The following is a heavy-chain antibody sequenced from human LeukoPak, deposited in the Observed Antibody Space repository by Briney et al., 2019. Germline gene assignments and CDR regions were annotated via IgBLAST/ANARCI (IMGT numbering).Heavy chain of an antibody. D-gene: IGHD1-26*01. CDR2: ISAGNGNT. V-gene: IGHV1-3*01. Sequence: ASVNVSCTASVYTFTSYAIHWVRRAPGQRLEWMGWISAGNGNTKYSQNFQARVTFISNTSATTAFLELSSLRSEDAAVYYCARDSGSGNNDYWGQGTLVTVSS. CDR3: ARDSGSGNNDY. J-gene: IGHJ4*02. CDR1: VYTFTSYA.